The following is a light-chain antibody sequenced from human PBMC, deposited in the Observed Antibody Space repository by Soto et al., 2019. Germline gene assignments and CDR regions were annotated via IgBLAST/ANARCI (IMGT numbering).Light chain of an antibody. V-gene: IGKV1-5*03. CDR2: EAS. Sequence: DIVMTQSPATLTVSLGEVATIICTSSHTFLSVSDNQYYLTWYQHKPGKAPNLLIYEASSLEGGVPSRFSGSGSGTEFTLTISSRQPDDFAAYYCQQYNSDSQWTFGQGA. CDR3: QQYNSDSQWT. J-gene: IGKJ1*01. CDR1: HTFLSVSDNQYY.